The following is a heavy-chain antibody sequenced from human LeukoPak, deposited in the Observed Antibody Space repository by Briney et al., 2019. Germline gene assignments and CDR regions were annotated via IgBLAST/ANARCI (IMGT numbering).Heavy chain of an antibody. CDR3: ASGVQGFDY. J-gene: IGHJ4*02. Sequence: GGSLRLSCAASGFTFSSYSMNWVRQAPGKGLEWVSSISSSSSYIYYADSVKGRFTISRDNAKNSLYLQINSLRAEDTAVYYCASGVQGFDYWGQGTLVTVSS. D-gene: IGHD3-10*01. V-gene: IGHV3-21*01. CDR2: ISSSSSYI. CDR1: GFTFSSYS.